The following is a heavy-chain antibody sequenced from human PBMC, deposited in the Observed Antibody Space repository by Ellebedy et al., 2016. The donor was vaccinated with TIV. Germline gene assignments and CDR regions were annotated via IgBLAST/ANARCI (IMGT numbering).Heavy chain of an antibody. D-gene: IGHD1-1*01. Sequence: GGSLRLXXAASGFTFSRYGMHWVRQAPGKGLEWVASIWYDGSSKYYGDSVKGRFSISRDNSKNTLYLQMNSLRVEDTGVYYCARDPSLDWNLDYWGQGTLVTVSS. J-gene: IGHJ4*02. CDR1: GFTFSRYG. V-gene: IGHV3-33*01. CDR2: IWYDGSSK. CDR3: ARDPSLDWNLDY.